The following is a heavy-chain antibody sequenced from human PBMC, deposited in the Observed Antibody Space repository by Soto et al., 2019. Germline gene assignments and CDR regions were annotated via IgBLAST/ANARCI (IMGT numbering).Heavy chain of an antibody. V-gene: IGHV3-33*01. CDR1: GFTFSSYG. CDR2: IWYDGSNK. J-gene: IGHJ6*02. CDR3: AREPSPHCTNGVCYTDYYYYGMDV. Sequence: QVQLVESGGGVVQPGRSLRLSCAASGFTFSSYGMHWVRQAPDKGLEWVAVIWYDGSNKYYADSVKGRFTISRDNSKNTLYLQMNSLRAEDTAVYYCAREPSPHCTNGVCYTDYYYYGMDVWGQGTTVTVSS. D-gene: IGHD2-8*01.